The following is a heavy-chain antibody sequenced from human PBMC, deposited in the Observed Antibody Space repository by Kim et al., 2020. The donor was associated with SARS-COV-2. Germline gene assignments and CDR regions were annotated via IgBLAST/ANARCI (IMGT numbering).Heavy chain of an antibody. CDR3: AGVVLWFGELSRGYFDY. V-gene: IGHV1-18*04. CDR2: ISAYNGNT. D-gene: IGHD3-10*01. J-gene: IGHJ4*02. CDR1: GYTFTSYG. Sequence: ASVKVSCKASGYTFTSYGISWVRQAPGQGLEWMGWISAYNGNTNYAQKLQGRVTMTTDTSTSTAYMELRSLRSDDTAVYYCAGVVLWFGELSRGYFDYWGQGTLVTVSS.